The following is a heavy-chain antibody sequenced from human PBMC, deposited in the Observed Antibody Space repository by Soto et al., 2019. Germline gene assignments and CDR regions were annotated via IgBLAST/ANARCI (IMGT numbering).Heavy chain of an antibody. V-gene: IGHV4-31*03. J-gene: IGHJ5*02. CDR2: IYYSGST. CDR3: ARGDTDDYGDYNWFDP. Sequence: PSETLSLTCTVSGGSISSGGYYWSWIRQHPGKGLEWIGYIYYSGSTYYNPSLKSRVTISVDTSKNQFSLKLSSVTAADTAVYYCARGDTDDYGDYNWFDPWGQGTLVTV. CDR1: GGSISSGGYY. D-gene: IGHD4-17*01.